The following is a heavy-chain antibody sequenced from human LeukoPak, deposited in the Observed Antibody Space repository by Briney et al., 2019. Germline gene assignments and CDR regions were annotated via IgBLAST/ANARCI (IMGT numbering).Heavy chain of an antibody. D-gene: IGHD1-26*01. V-gene: IGHV1-18*04. Sequence: RASVKVSCKASGYTFTGYYMHWVRQAPGQGLEWTGWISAYNGNTNYAQKLQGRVTMTTDTSTSTAYMELRSLRSDDTAVYYCARDPLLSGSYIDYWGQGTLVTVSS. J-gene: IGHJ4*02. CDR2: ISAYNGNT. CDR1: GYTFTGYY. CDR3: ARDPLLSGSYIDY.